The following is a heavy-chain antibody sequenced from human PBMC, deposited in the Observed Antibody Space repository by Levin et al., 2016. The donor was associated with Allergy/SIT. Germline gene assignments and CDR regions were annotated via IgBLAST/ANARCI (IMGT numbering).Heavy chain of an antibody. CDR2: IIPIFGTA. V-gene: IGHV1-69*01. Sequence: WVRQAPGQGLEWMGGIIPIFGTANYAQKFQGRVTITADESTSTAYMELSSLRSEDTAVYYCASNYYDSSGERYWGQGTLVTVSS. D-gene: IGHD3-22*01. J-gene: IGHJ4*02. CDR3: ASNYYDSSGERY.